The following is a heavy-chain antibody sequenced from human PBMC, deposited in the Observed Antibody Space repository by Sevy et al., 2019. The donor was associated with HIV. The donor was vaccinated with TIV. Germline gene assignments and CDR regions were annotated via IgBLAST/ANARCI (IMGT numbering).Heavy chain of an antibody. CDR2: IKQEGSEK. CDR1: GFTFSSYW. V-gene: IGHV3-7*01. D-gene: IGHD6-13*01. CDR3: ARDRGSSWLDAFDI. J-gene: IGHJ3*02. Sequence: GGSLRLSCAASGFTFSSYWMSWVRQAPGKGLEWVANIKQEGSEKYYVDSVKGRFTISRDNAKNSLYLQMNSLRAEDTAVYYCARDRGSSWLDAFDIWGQGTMVTVSS.